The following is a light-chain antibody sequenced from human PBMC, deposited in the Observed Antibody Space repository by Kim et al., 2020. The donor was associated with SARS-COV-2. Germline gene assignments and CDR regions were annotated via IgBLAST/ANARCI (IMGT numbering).Light chain of an antibody. J-gene: IGLJ2*01. V-gene: IGLV3-21*04. CDR2: YDS. Sequence: APGKPAKMACGRNNMGCKTVHWYQQKPGPAPVLVIYYDSDRPSGIPERFSGSNSGNTATLTISRVEAGDEADYFCQVWDSSSDHVVFGGGTQLTVL. CDR3: QVWDSSSDHVV. CDR1: NMGCKT.